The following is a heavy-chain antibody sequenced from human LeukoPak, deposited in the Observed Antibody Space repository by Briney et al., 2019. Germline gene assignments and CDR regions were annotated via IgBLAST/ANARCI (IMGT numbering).Heavy chain of an antibody. Sequence: PGGSLRLSCAASGFTFRRYAMNWVRQAPGKGLEWISVISENGGRTYYADSVKGRFTISTDYSKNTLYLQMNSLRAEDTAVYYCAKDNYYDSSGYLDYWGQGILVTVSS. J-gene: IGHJ4*02. CDR1: GFTFRRYA. CDR3: AKDNYYDSSGYLDY. D-gene: IGHD3-22*01. CDR2: ISENGGRT. V-gene: IGHV3-23*01.